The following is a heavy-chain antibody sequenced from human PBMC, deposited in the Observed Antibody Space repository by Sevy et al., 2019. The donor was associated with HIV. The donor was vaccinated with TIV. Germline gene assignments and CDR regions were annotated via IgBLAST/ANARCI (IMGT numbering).Heavy chain of an antibody. V-gene: IGHV3-23*01. CDR3: AGARYDSSGSFDAFDI. CDR2: ISGSGGYT. Sequence: GGSLRLSCAASGFTFSGYAMTWVRQVPGKGLEWVSTISGSGGYTYYADSVKGRFTISRDNSKNTLYLQMNSLRVEDTAVYYCAGARYDSSGSFDAFDIWGQGTMVTVSS. J-gene: IGHJ3*02. D-gene: IGHD3-22*01. CDR1: GFTFSGYA.